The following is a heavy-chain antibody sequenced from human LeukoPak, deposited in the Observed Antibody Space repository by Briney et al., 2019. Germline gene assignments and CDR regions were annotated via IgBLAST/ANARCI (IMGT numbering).Heavy chain of an antibody. D-gene: IGHD2-15*01. Sequence: SETLSLTCAVYGGPFSGYYWSWIRQPPGKGREWIGEINHSVSTNYNPSLKSRVTISVDTSKNQFSLKLSSVTAADTAVYYCARGSGGTWYFDYWGQGTLVTVSS. CDR1: GGPFSGYY. CDR2: INHSVST. CDR3: ARGSGGTWYFDY. J-gene: IGHJ4*02. V-gene: IGHV4-34*01.